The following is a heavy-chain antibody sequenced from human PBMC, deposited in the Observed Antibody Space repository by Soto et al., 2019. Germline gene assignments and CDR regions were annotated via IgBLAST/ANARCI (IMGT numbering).Heavy chain of an antibody. CDR1: GGTFSSYA. J-gene: IGHJ4*02. D-gene: IGHD4-17*01. V-gene: IGHV1-69*12. CDR2: SIPIFGTA. Sequence: QVQLVQSGAEVKKPGSSAKVSCKASGGTFSSYAISWVRQAPGQGLEWMGGSIPIFGTANYAQKFQGRVTITADDSTRTAYMETSSLRSEDTSVYYCANGSNYGAAYCGQGTLFTVSS. CDR3: ANGSNYGAAY.